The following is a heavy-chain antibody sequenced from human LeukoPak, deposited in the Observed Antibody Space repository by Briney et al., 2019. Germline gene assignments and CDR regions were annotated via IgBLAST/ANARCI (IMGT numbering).Heavy chain of an antibody. V-gene: IGHV3-9*01. Sequence: GGSLRLSCSASGFAFSNFAMHWVRQAPGKGLEWVSSISWNSNSIGYADSVKGRFTISRDNAKNSLYLQMNSLRAEDTALYYCAKDVHSQAGFDYWGQGILVTVSS. CDR3: AKDVHSQAGFDY. CDR2: ISWNSNSI. J-gene: IGHJ4*02. CDR1: GFAFSNFA. D-gene: IGHD1-26*01.